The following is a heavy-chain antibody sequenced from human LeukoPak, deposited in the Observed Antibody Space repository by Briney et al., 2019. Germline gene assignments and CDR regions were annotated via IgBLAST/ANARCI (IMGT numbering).Heavy chain of an antibody. D-gene: IGHD6-13*01. V-gene: IGHV3-30*02. J-gene: IGHJ4*02. Sequence: GGSLRLSCAASGFTFSSYGMHWVRQAPGKGLDWVAFIHHDGSNKYYADSVKGRFTISRDNSKNTLYLQMNSLRAEDTAVYYCARKTGYSRFGGEDYWGQGTLVTVSS. CDR1: GFTFSSYG. CDR2: IHHDGSNK. CDR3: ARKTGYSRFGGEDY.